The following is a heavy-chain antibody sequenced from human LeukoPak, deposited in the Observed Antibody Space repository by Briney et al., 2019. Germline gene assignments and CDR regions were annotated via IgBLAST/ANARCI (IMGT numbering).Heavy chain of an antibody. CDR2: ISYDGSNK. D-gene: IGHD2-15*01. Sequence: GRSLRLSCAASGFTFSSYAMHWVRQAPGKGLEWVAVISYDGSNKYYADSVKGRFTISRDNPKNTLYLQMNSLRAEDTAVYYCARDRGIVVVVAAQFDYWGQGTLVTVSS. CDR3: ARDRGIVVVVAAQFDY. V-gene: IGHV3-30*04. CDR1: GFTFSSYA. J-gene: IGHJ4*02.